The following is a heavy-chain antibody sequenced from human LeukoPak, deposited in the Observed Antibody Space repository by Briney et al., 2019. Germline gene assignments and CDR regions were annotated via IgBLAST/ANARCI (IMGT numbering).Heavy chain of an antibody. CDR3: AREDYGERNWFDP. V-gene: IGHV1-2*02. CDR2: INPNSGGT. Sequence: ASVKVSCKASGYTFSGYAMNWVRQAPGQGLEWMGWINPNSGGTNYAQKFQGRVTMTRDTSISTAYMELSRLRSDDTAVYYCAREDYGERNWFDPWGQGTLVTVSS. D-gene: IGHD4-17*01. CDR1: GYTFSGYA. J-gene: IGHJ5*02.